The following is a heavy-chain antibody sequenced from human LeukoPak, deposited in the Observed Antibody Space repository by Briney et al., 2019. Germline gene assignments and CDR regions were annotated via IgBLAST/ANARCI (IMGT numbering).Heavy chain of an antibody. V-gene: IGHV3-11*01. CDR2: ISSSGSTI. Sequence: AGGSLRLSCAASGFIFSDYYMDWVRQAPGKGLEWVSYISSSGSTISYAESVKGRFTVSRDNARNSVYLQMNSLRAEDTAVYYCARNFYDSSGYYRIDSWGQGTLVTVSS. J-gene: IGHJ4*02. CDR3: ARNFYDSSGYYRIDS. CDR1: GFIFSDYY. D-gene: IGHD3-22*01.